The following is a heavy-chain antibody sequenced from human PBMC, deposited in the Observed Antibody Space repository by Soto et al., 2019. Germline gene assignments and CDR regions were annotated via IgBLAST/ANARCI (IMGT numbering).Heavy chain of an antibody. CDR3: AREHGDGGGGHSYGTPDH. V-gene: IGHV3-30-3*01. Sequence: QVQLVESGGGVVQPGRSLRLSCAASGFNFRNFAMHWVRQAPGKRPEWVAVIAYDGSEEYYADSVKGRFTISRDNSNNMLFLQMISLRTEDAALYYCAREHGDGGGGHSYGTPDHWGQRTLVTVSS. D-gene: IGHD5-18*01. CDR1: GFNFRNFA. J-gene: IGHJ4*02. CDR2: IAYDGSEE.